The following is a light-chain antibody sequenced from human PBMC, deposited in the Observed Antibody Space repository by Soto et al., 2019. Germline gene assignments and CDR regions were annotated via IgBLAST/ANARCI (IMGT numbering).Light chain of an antibody. CDR3: QSYDSTLSVI. Sequence: QSVLTQPPSVSGAPGQRVTISCTGSSSNIGAGYHVHWYQQLPGTAPKLLIYGNSNRPSGVPDRFSGSKSGTSASLAITGLQAEDEAYYYCQSYDSTLSVIFGGGTKLTV. CDR1: SSNIGAGYH. J-gene: IGLJ2*01. V-gene: IGLV1-40*01. CDR2: GNS.